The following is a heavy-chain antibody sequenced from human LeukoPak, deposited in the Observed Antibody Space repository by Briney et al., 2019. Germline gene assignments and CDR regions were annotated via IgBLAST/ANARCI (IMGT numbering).Heavy chain of an antibody. CDR2: IYYSGST. J-gene: IGHJ6*02. D-gene: IGHD3-10*01. Sequence: SETLSLTCTVSGGSISSYYWSWIRQPPGKGLEWIGSIYYSGSTYYNPSLTSRVTISVDTSKNQFSLKLSSVTAADTAVYYCARHRSRFGLYYYYGMDVWGQGTTVTVSS. V-gene: IGHV4-59*05. CDR1: GGSISSYY. CDR3: ARHRSRFGLYYYYGMDV.